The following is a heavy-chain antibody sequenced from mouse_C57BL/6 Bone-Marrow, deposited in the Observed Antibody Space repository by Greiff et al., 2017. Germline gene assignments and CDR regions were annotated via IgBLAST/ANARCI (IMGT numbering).Heavy chain of an antibody. J-gene: IGHJ2*01. D-gene: IGHD1-1*01. V-gene: IGHV1-81*01. CDR2: IYPRSGNT. Sequence: QVQLQQSGAELARPGASVKLSCKASGYTFTSYGISWVKQRTGQGLEWIGEIYPRSGNTYYNEKFKGKATMTAEKSSSTAYLELRSLTSEDSAVYFCARYYGQVKGYYFDYWCQGTTLTVSS. CDR1: GYTFTSYG. CDR3: ARYYGQVKGYYFDY.